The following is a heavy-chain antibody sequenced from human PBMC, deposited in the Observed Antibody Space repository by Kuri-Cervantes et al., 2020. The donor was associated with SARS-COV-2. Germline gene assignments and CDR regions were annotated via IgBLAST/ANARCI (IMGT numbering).Heavy chain of an antibody. D-gene: IGHD3-3*01. Sequence: SETLSLTCAVYGGSFSGYYWSWIRQPPGKGLEWIGESNHSGSTNYNPSLKSRVTISVDTSKNQFSLKLSSVTAADTAVYYCSRWFVVVIRASYMDVWGKGTTVTVSS. CDR2: SNHSGST. CDR3: SRWFVVVIRASYMDV. V-gene: IGHV4-34*01. J-gene: IGHJ6*03. CDR1: GGSFSGYY.